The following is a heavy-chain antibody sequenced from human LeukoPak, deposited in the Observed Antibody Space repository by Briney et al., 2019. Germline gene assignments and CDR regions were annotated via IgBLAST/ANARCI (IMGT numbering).Heavy chain of an antibody. J-gene: IGHJ4*02. V-gene: IGHV1-69*01. Sequence: ASVTVSCKASGGTFSIYAISWVRQAPGQGLEWMGGIIPIFGTANYAQKFQGRVTITADESTSTAYMELSSLRSEDTAVYYCARDSRGKTTSPFDYWGQGTLVTVSS. D-gene: IGHD6-25*01. CDR3: ARDSRGKTTSPFDY. CDR2: IIPIFGTA. CDR1: GGTFSIYA.